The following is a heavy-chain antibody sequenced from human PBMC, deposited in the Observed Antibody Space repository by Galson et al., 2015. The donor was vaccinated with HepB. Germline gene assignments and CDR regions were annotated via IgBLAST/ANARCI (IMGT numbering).Heavy chain of an antibody. J-gene: IGHJ4*02. CDR2: IKQDGSEK. Sequence: SLRLSCAASGFTFSSYWMSWVRQAPGKGLEWVANIKQDGSEKYYVDSVKGRFTISRGNAKNSLYLQMNSLRAEDTAVYYCARMGGYCSSTSCYGDYWGQGTPVTVSS. V-gene: IGHV3-7*03. CDR3: ARMGGYCSSTSCYGDY. D-gene: IGHD2-2*01. CDR1: GFTFSSYW.